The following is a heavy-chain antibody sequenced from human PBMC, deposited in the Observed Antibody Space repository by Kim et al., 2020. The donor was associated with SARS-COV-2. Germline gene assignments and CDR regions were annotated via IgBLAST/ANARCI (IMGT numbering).Heavy chain of an antibody. CDR3: ARHTPNYYYYYGMDV. Sequence: PSLKSRVTISVDTSKNQFSLKLSSVTAADTAVYYCARHTPNYYYYYGMDVWGQGTTVTVSS. V-gene: IGHV4-39*01. J-gene: IGHJ6*02.